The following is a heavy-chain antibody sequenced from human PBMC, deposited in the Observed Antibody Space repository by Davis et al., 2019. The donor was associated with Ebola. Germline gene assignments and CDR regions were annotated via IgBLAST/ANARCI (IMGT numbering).Heavy chain of an antibody. CDR1: GYTFTGYT. CDR3: ARGPGIAAAGEV. Sequence: AASVKVSCKASGYTFTGYTLHWVRQAPGQGLERVGRINPNSADTNYAQKFQGRVTMTRDTSISTAYMELSRLTSDDTAVYYCARGPGIAAAGEVWGQGTLVTVSS. J-gene: IGHJ4*02. CDR2: INPNSADT. V-gene: IGHV1-2*06. D-gene: IGHD6-13*01.